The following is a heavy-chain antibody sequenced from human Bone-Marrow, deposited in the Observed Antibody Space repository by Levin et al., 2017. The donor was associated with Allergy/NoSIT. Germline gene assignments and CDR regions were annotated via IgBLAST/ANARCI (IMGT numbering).Heavy chain of an antibody. CDR1: GFIVSSSY. CDR2: FYSGGTT. V-gene: IGHV3-53*01. D-gene: IGHD1-1*01. CDR3: ARQIGGTTLFEH. Sequence: PGGSLRLSCAASGFIVSSSYMSWVRQAPGKGLEWVSAFYSGGTTYYAVSVKGRFTISRDNSKNTLYLQMNSRRADDAAVYYCARQIGGTTLFEHWGQGTLVTVSS. J-gene: IGHJ4*02.